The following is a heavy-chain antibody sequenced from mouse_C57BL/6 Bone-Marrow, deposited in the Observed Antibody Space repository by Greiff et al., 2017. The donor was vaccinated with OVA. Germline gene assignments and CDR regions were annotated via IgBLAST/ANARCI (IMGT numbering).Heavy chain of an antibody. CDR3: AIVYYYGSRAFDY. CDR2: IHPSDSDT. Sequence: VKQRPGQGLEWIGRIHPSDSDTNYNQKFKGKATLTVDKSSSTAYMQLSSLTSEDSAVYYCAIVYYYGSRAFDYWGQGTTLTVSS. V-gene: IGHV1-74*01. D-gene: IGHD1-1*01. J-gene: IGHJ2*01.